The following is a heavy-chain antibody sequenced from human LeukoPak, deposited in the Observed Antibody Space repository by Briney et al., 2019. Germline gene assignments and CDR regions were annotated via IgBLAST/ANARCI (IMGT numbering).Heavy chain of an antibody. CDR2: IIPSDGST. CDR3: ARGKVVTVVRGVIITYFDY. CDR1: GYSFTRYF. D-gene: IGHD3-10*01. Sequence: ASVKVSCKASGYSFTRYFIHWVRQAPGQGLEWIGIIIPSDGSTSYAQKFQGRVTMTRDTSTSTVYMELSSLRSEDTAVYYCARGKVVTVVRGVIITYFDYWGQGTLVTVSS. J-gene: IGHJ4*02. V-gene: IGHV1-46*01.